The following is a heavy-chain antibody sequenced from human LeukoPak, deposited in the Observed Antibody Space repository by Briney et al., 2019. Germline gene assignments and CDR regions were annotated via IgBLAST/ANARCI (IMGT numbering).Heavy chain of an antibody. CDR1: GFPFHDHG. V-gene: IGHV3-30*03. CDR3: AREAAWGQWYFDL. D-gene: IGHD6-19*01. CDR2: IASDGGAK. Sequence: GGSLRLSCVASGFPFHDHGIQWVRQAPGKGLEWVAVIASDGGAKVYADFVKGRFTLSRDNPKNTVFPQMNSLSVEDTAVYYCAREAAWGQWYFDLWGQGAPVTVSS. J-gene: IGHJ4*02.